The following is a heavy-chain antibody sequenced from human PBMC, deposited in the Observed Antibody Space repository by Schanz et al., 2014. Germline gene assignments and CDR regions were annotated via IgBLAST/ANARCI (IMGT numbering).Heavy chain of an antibody. CDR3: ARDGYSVVVISPTESFDI. J-gene: IGHJ3*02. CDR1: GFTFSTHA. V-gene: IGHV3-30*03. D-gene: IGHD2-21*01. Sequence: VQLLESGGGLVQPGGSLRLSCEASGFTFSTHAMHWVRQAPGKGLEWVALVSSDGNNDYYTDSVKGRFTISRDNSKNTVHLQMNSLRAEDTAVYYCARDGYSVVVISPTESFDIWGQGTMVTVSP. CDR2: VSSDGNND.